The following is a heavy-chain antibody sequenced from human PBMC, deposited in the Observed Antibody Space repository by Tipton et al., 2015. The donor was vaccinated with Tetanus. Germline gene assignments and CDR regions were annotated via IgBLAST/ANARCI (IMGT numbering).Heavy chain of an antibody. CDR3: ARRSVSARFDD. CDR1: GDSIGRTSPY. D-gene: IGHD6-6*01. Sequence: TLSLTCTVSGDSIGRTSPYWGWIRQPPVKGLEWIGYIYYTGNTYYNPSLKSRLTISVDTSKNQFSLKLNSVTAADTAVYYCARRSVSARFDDWGQGAQVTVSS. CDR2: IYYTGNT. J-gene: IGHJ4*02. V-gene: IGHV4-31*03.